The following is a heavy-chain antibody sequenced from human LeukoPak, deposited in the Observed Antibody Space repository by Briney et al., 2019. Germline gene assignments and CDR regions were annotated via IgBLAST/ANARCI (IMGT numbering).Heavy chain of an antibody. CDR2: ISSSSSYI. CDR1: GFTFSSYS. J-gene: IGHJ3*02. V-gene: IGHV3-21*01. CDR3: ARDPPNYDFWSGYYDGWGGAFDI. Sequence: KSGGSLRLSCAASGFTFSSYSMNWVRQAPGKGLEWVSSISSSSSYIYYADSVKGRFTISRDNAKNSLYLQMNSLRAEDTAVYYCARDPPNYDFWSGYYDGWGGAFDIWGQGTLVTVSS. D-gene: IGHD3-3*01.